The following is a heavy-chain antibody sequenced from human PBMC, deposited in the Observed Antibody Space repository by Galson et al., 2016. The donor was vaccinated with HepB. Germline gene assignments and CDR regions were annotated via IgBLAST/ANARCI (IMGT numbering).Heavy chain of an antibody. CDR1: GFTFTSYA. V-gene: IGHV3-23*01. Sequence: SLRRSCAAPGFTFTSYAMNWVRQAPGMGLQWVSSISGSGASTYDADSLKVRFTISRDNPKNTLFLQMNSLRAADTALYYCAKGREFEWALPASFDYWGQGTLLTVSS. CDR2: ISGSGAST. CDR3: AKGREFEWALPASFDY. D-gene: IGHD1-26*01. J-gene: IGHJ4*02.